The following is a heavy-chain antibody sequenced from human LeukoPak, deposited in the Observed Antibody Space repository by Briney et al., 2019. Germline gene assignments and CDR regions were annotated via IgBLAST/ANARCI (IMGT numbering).Heavy chain of an antibody. CDR2: VSSGSDYI. CDR3: ARRGAAVIDY. V-gene: IGHV3-21*06. Sequence: PGGSLRLSCAASGFTFSSYSMTWVRQAPGKGLEWVSSVSSGSDYIYYANSVKGRFTISRDNAKNSLYLQMNSLRVEDTAVYYCARRGAAVIDYWGQGTLVTVSS. CDR1: GFTFSSYS. D-gene: IGHD6-25*01. J-gene: IGHJ4*02.